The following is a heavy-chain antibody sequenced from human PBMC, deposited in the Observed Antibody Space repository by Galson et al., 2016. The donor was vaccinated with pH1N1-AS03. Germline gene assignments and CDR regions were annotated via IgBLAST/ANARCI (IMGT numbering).Heavy chain of an antibody. V-gene: IGHV6-1*01. D-gene: IGHD6-6*01. CDR3: ARGHYSSSFYWFDL. CDR1: GDSVSSNSAA. Sequence: GDSVSSNSAAWNWIRQSPSRGLEWLGRTYYRSKWYNDYAVSVKSRITINPDTSKNQFSLQLNSVTPEDTAVYYCARGHYSSSFYWFDLWGQGTLVTVSS. J-gene: IGHJ5*02. CDR2: TYYRSKWYN.